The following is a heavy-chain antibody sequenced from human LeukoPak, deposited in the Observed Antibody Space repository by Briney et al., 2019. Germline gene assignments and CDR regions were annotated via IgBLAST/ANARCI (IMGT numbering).Heavy chain of an antibody. CDR2: IKQDGSEM. CDR1: GFTFRSHW. J-gene: IGHJ4*02. D-gene: IGHD5-24*01. V-gene: IGHV3-7*01. CDR3: ARITRDGYMTYYFDY. Sequence: GGSLRLSCAASGFTFRSHWMSWVRQAPGEGLEWVANIKQDGSEMYYVDSVKGRFSISRDNVKNSLYLQMNSLRAEDTAVYYCARITRDGYMTYYFDYWGQGTLVTVSS.